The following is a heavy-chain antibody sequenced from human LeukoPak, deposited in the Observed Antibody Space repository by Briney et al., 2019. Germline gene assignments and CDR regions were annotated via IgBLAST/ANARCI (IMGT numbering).Heavy chain of an antibody. CDR1: GFTFSSYA. V-gene: IGHV3-30-3*01. J-gene: IGHJ4*02. CDR2: ISYDGSNK. Sequence: GGSLRLSCAASGFTFSSYAMHWVRQAPGKGLEWVAVISYDGSNKYYADSVKGRFTISRDNSKNTLYLQMNSLRAEDTAVYYCARDTVPHFDYWGQGTLVTVSS. D-gene: IGHD4-17*01. CDR3: ARDTVPHFDY.